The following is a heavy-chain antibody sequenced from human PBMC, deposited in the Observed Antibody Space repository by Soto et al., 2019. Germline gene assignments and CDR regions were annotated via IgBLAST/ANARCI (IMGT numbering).Heavy chain of an antibody. CDR2: IYSDDDK. D-gene: IGHD2-15*01. V-gene: IGHV2-5*02. Sequence: QITLKESGPTLVKPTQTLTLTCTFSGFSLTTRGVGVTWIRQPPGKALEWLAVIYSDDDKRYSPSLKSRLPSPKDTPKNQVVLKMTNLDPVDTATYYCAHSADRYCSGGSCYPFDRWGQGTLVSVSS. CDR3: AHSADRYCSGGSCYPFDR. CDR1: GFSLTTRGVG. J-gene: IGHJ4*02.